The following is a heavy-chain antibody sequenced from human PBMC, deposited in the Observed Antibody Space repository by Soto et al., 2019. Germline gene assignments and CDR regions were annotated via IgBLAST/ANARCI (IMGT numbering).Heavy chain of an antibody. CDR1: GYTFSSYG. CDR3: AREGYYSGSGTYSPPRYYGMDV. D-gene: IGHD3-10*01. CDR2: IRDYNGNT. Sequence: QVQLVQSGVEVKKAGASVKVSCKASGYTFSSYGISCARQAPGQGLEWMGWIRDYNGNTHYAQKFQGRLIMTTDTSTMTADMELRGLGSDDTAVYFCAREGYYSGSGTYSPPRYYGMDVWGQGTTVTVSS. J-gene: IGHJ6*02. V-gene: IGHV1-18*01.